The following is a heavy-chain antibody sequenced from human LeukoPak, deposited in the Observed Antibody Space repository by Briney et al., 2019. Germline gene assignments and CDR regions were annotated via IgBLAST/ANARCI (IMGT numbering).Heavy chain of an antibody. CDR3: ARDTYSYGYNDAFDI. D-gene: IGHD5-18*01. CDR1: GFTVSSNY. V-gene: IGHV3-53*01. Sequence: GGSLRLSCAASGFTVSSNYMSWVRQAPGKGLEWVSVIYSGGSTYYADSVKGRFTISRDNSKNTLYLQMNSLRAEDTAVYYCARDTYSYGYNDAFDIWGQGTMVTVSS. J-gene: IGHJ3*02. CDR2: IYSGGST.